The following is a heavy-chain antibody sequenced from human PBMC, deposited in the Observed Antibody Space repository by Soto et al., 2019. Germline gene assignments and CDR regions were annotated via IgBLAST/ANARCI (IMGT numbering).Heavy chain of an antibody. J-gene: IGHJ4*02. D-gene: IGHD5-18*01. CDR3: ARDQPGYSYGYGLGY. CDR1: GFTFSSYS. CDR2: ISSSSSYI. Sequence: EVQLVESGGGLVKPGGSLRLSCAASGFTFSSYSMNWVRQAPGKGLEWVSSISSSSSYIYYADSVKGRLTISRENAKNSLYLQMNSLSAEATAVYYCARDQPGYSYGYGLGYWGQGTLVPVSS. V-gene: IGHV3-21*01.